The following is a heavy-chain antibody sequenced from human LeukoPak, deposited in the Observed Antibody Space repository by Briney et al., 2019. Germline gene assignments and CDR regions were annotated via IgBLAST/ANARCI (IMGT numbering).Heavy chain of an antibody. V-gene: IGHV4-4*07. J-gene: IGHJ5*02. D-gene: IGHD6-19*01. CDR3: ARSSSRGWGFRFDP. Sequence: PSETLSLTCTVSGGSISSYYWSWIRQSPGKGLEWIGRIYTSGSTNYNPSLKSRVTISVDTSKNQFSLKLSSVTAADTAVYYCARSSSRGWGFRFDPWGQGTLVTVSS. CDR2: IYTSGST. CDR1: GGSISSYY.